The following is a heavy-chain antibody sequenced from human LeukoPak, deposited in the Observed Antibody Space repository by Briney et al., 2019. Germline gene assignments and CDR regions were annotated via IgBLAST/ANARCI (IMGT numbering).Heavy chain of an antibody. J-gene: IGHJ4*02. V-gene: IGHV4-38-2*02. CDR3: ARAGCSGGSCYLTVYYFDY. CDR1: GYSISSGYY. D-gene: IGHD2-15*01. CDR2: IYHSGST. Sequence: PSETLSLTCTVSGYSISSGYYWGWIRQPPGKGLERIGSIYHSGSTYYNPSLKSRVTISVDTSKNQFSLKLSSVTAADTAVYYCARAGCSGGSCYLTVYYFDYRGQGTLVTVSS.